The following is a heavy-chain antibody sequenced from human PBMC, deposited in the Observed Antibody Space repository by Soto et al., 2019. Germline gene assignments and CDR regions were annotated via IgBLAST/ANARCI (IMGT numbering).Heavy chain of an antibody. CDR3: ARRAETNGWNGFGADKYYFDF. Sequence: SVKVSCKASGGTFSSYAISWVRQAPGQGLEWMGGIIPIFGTANYAQKFQGRVTITADESTSTAYMELSSLRSEDTAVYYCARRAETNGWNGFGADKYYFDFWGQGTLVTVSS. CDR2: IIPIFGTA. V-gene: IGHV1-69*13. J-gene: IGHJ4*02. D-gene: IGHD1-1*01. CDR1: GGTFSSYA.